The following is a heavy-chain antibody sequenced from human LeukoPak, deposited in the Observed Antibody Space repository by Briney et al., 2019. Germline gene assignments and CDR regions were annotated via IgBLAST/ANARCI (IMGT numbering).Heavy chain of an antibody. V-gene: IGHV3-66*01. D-gene: IGHD6-6*01. Sequence: GGSLRLSCAASGFSFSSYGMHWVRQAPGKGLEWVSVIYSGGSTYYADSVKGRFTISRDNSKNTLYFQMNSLRAEDTAVYYCASGGIAARPFFDYWGQGTLVTVSS. CDR3: ASGGIAARPFFDY. CDR2: IYSGGST. J-gene: IGHJ4*02. CDR1: GFSFSSYG.